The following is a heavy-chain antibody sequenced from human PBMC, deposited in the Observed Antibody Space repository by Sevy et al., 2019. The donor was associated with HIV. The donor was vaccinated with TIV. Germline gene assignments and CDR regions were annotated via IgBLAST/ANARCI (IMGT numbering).Heavy chain of an antibody. CDR1: GFTFGDYA. Sequence: GSLRLSCTASGFTFGDYAMSWFRQAPGKGLEWVGFIRSKAYGGTTEYAASVKGRFTISRDDSKSIAYLQMNSLKTEDTAVYYCTRVGSSGYYYRVDAFDIWGQGTLVTVSS. V-gene: IGHV3-49*03. CDR2: IRSKAYGGTT. CDR3: TRVGSSGYYYRVDAFDI. D-gene: IGHD3-22*01. J-gene: IGHJ4*02.